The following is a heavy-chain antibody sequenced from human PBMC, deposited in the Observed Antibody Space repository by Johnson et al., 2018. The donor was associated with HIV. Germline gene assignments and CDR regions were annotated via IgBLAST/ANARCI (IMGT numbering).Heavy chain of an antibody. J-gene: IGHJ3*01. Sequence: QEQLVESGGGVVQPGRSLRLSCAASGFTFSSYGMHWVRQAPGKGLEWVAVISYDGSNKYYADSVMGRFTISRDNSKHTLYLKMNSLRAEDTAVYYCAKDLSSSLGPGAFDFWGQGTMVTVSS. CDR1: GFTFSSYG. V-gene: IGHV3-30*18. CDR3: AKDLSSSLGPGAFDF. D-gene: IGHD6-13*01. CDR2: ISYDGSNK.